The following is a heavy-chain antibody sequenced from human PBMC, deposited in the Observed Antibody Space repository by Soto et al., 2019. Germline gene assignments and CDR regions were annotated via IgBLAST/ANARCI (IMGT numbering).Heavy chain of an antibody. Sequence: QVQLQESGPGLVKPSQTLSLTCTVSGGSISSGDYYWSWIRQPPGKGLEWIRYIYYSGSTYYNPSLKSRVTISVDTSKNQFSLKLSSVTAADTAVYYCARALAYCGGDCYSSDAFDIWGQGTMVIVSS. J-gene: IGHJ3*02. V-gene: IGHV4-30-4*01. D-gene: IGHD2-21*02. CDR3: ARALAYCGGDCYSSDAFDI. CDR2: IYYSGST. CDR1: GGSISSGDYY.